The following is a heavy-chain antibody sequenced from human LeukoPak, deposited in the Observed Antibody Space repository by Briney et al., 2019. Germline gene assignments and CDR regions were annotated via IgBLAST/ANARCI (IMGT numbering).Heavy chain of an antibody. CDR3: ARDERRDGYSYFDY. CDR1: GFTFSSYS. J-gene: IGHJ4*02. Sequence: GGSLRLSCAASGFTFSSYSMNWVRQAPGKGLEWVSYISSSSSTIYYADSVKGRFTISRDNAKNSLYLQMNSLRAEDTAVYYCARDERRDGYSYFDYWGQGTLVTVSS. V-gene: IGHV3-48*04. D-gene: IGHD5-24*01. CDR2: ISSSSSTI.